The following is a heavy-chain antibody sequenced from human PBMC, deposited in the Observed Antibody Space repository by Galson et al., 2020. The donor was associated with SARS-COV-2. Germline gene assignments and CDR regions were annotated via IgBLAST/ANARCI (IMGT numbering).Heavy chain of an antibody. V-gene: IGHV2-70*11. CDR3: ARILSSDNWFDP. J-gene: IGHJ5*02. Sequence: ESGPTLVKPTQTLTLTCSFSGFSLGTSGMCVSWVRQPPGKALEWLARIDWDDDKYYSTSLKTRLTISKDTSKNQVVLTMTNMDPVDTATYYCARILSSDNWFDPWGQGTLVTVSS. CDR2: IDWDDDK. CDR1: GFSLGTSGMC.